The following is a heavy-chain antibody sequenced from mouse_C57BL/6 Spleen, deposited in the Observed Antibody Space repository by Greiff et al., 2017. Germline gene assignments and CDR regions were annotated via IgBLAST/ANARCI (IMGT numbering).Heavy chain of an antibody. Sequence: LVESGAELARPGASVKLSCKASGYTFTSYGISWVKQRTGQGLEWIGEIYPRSGNTYYNEKFKGKATLTADKSSSTAYMELRSLTSEDSAVYFCARNYGSSYGVFDYWGQGTTLTVSS. D-gene: IGHD1-1*01. V-gene: IGHV1-81*01. CDR3: ARNYGSSYGVFDY. CDR2: IYPRSGNT. J-gene: IGHJ2*01. CDR1: GYTFTSYG.